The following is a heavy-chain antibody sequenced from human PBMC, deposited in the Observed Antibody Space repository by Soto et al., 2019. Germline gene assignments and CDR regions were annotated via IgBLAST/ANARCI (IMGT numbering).Heavy chain of an antibody. CDR2: IKQDGSEK. J-gene: IGHJ4*02. V-gene: IGHV3-7*01. CDR1: GFTFSSYW. D-gene: IGHD2-8*01. Sequence: QPGGSLRLSCAASGFTFSSYWMSWVRQAPGKGLEWVANIKQDGSEKYYVDSVKGRFTISRDNAKNSLYLQMNSLRAEDTAVYYCARDGLPTWSVLMVYAIPLVDYWGQGTLVTVSS. CDR3: ARDGLPTWSVLMVYAIPLVDY.